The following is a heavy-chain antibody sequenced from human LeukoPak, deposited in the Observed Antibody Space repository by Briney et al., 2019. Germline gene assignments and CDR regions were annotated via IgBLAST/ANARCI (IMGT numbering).Heavy chain of an antibody. CDR3: ASPRRSSSWLGGSYYYYMDV. CDR2: ISYDGSNK. Sequence: GRSLRLSCAASGFTFSSYAMHWVRQAPGKGLEWVAVISYDGSNKYYADSVKGRFTISRDNSKNTLYLQMNSLRAEDTAVYYCASPRRSSSWLGGSYYYYMDVWGKGTTVTVSS. V-gene: IGHV3-30-3*01. CDR1: GFTFSSYA. J-gene: IGHJ6*03. D-gene: IGHD6-13*01.